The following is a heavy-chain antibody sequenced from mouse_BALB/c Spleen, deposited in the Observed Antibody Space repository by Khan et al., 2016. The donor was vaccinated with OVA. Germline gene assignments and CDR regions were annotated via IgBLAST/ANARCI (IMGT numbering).Heavy chain of an antibody. CDR3: ARQPYYRYNIVDY. Sequence: VQLVESGPGLVAPSQSLSITCTISGSSLTNYGVHWVRQPPGKGLEWLVVIWSDGSTPSNSALKSRLTISKDNSESQVFLKMNSLQTDDTAMYFCARQPYYRYNIVDYWGQGTSVTVSS. CDR2: IWSDGST. D-gene: IGHD2-12*01. CDR1: GSSLTNYG. J-gene: IGHJ4*01. V-gene: IGHV2-6-1*01.